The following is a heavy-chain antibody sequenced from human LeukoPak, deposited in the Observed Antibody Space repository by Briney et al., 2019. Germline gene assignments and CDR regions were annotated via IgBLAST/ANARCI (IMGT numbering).Heavy chain of an antibody. J-gene: IGHJ4*02. CDR1: GASISSYY. Sequence: SETLSLTCTVSGASISSYYWSWIRQPPGKGLEWIGYIYYSGTTNYNPSLKSRVTISVDTSKNQFSLKLSSVTAADTAVYYCASGRPLGFDYWGQGTLVTVSS. V-gene: IGHV4-59*01. D-gene: IGHD1-26*01. CDR3: ASGRPLGFDY. CDR2: IYYSGTT.